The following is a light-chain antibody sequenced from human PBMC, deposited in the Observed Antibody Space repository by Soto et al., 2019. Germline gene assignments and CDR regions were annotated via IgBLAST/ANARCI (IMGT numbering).Light chain of an antibody. CDR3: QKYNSAPT. J-gene: IGKJ5*01. Sequence: DMQMTQSPSSLSSCVGDRFTITCRASQGISNKLAWYQQKPGKVPKLLIYAASTLQSGVPSRFSGSGSGTDFTLTISSLQPEDVATYYCQKYNSAPTFGQGTRLEI. V-gene: IGKV1-27*01. CDR2: AAS. CDR1: QGISNK.